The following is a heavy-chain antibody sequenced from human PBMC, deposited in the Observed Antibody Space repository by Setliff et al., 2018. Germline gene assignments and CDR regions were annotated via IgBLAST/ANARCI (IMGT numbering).Heavy chain of an antibody. Sequence: ASVKVSCKASGFTFKTYSFSWIRQAPGQGLEWVGWISGYNGNTIYAQNFQGRVTMTTDASTNTAYMELRSLGSDDTAVYYCATFRGYTYGYDYGGQGTMVTVSS. D-gene: IGHD5-18*01. J-gene: IGHJ3*01. CDR2: ISGYNGNT. CDR1: GFTFKTYS. CDR3: ATFRGYTYGYDY. V-gene: IGHV1-18*01.